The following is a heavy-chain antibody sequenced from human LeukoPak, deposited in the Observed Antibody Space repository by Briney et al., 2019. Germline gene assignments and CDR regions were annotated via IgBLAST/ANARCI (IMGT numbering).Heavy chain of an antibody. Sequence: QAGGSLRLSCAASGFAFNTYAMHWVRQAPGQGLEWVALIWHDGSHKFYADSVKGRFTISRDNSKNTMSLQMNNLRPEDTAVYYCPRGSFGSRIYPYVRGPRTPVSASS. CDR1: GFAFNTYA. V-gene: IGHV3-33*01. CDR2: IWHDGSHK. J-gene: IGHJ4*02. D-gene: IGHD3-10*01. CDR3: PRGSFGSRIYPYV.